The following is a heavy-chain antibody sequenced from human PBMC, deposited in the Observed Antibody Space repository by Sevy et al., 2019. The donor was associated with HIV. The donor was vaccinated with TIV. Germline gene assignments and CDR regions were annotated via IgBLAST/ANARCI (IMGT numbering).Heavy chain of an antibody. V-gene: IGHV3-7*01. D-gene: IGHD3-10*01. J-gene: IGHJ4*02. CDR1: GFTFSKYW. CDR2: INQDGSEK. CDR3: ARETGSSHFDY. Sequence: GGSLRLSCAASGFTFSKYWMSWVRQAPGKGLEWEANINQDGSEKYCVDSVKGRFTISRDNGKNSLYLQMNSLRAEDTAVYFCARETGSSHFDYWGQGTLVTVSS.